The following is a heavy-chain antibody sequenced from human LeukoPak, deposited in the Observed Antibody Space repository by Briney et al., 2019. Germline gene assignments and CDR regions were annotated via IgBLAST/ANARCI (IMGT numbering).Heavy chain of an antibody. V-gene: IGHV3-43D*03. CDR2: ISWDGGST. D-gene: IGHD2-8*02. CDR3: AKTAFSGSDYDYYMDV. Sequence: PGGSLRLSCAASGFTFDDYGMSWVRQAPGKGLEWVSLISWDGGSTYYADSVKGRFTISRDNSKNSLYLQMNSLRAEDTALYYCAKTAFSGSDYDYYMDVWGKGTTVTVSS. J-gene: IGHJ6*03. CDR1: GFTFDDYG.